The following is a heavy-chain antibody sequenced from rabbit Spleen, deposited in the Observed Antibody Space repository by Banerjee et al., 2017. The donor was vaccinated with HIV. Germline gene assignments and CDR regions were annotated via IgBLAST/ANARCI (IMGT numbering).Heavy chain of an antibody. D-gene: IGHD4-1*01. Sequence: QEQLEESGGDLVKPEGSLTLTCTASGFSFSSSYWMCWVRQAPGKGLEWIACIGTSSGTTYYASWAKGRFTITRSTSLNTVTLQLASLTAADTATYFCARETSSGWGIVSFYFTLWGPGTLVTVS. CDR3: ARETSSGWGIVSFYFTL. V-gene: IGHV1S45*01. CDR2: IGTSSGTT. CDR1: GFSFSSSYW. J-gene: IGHJ4*01.